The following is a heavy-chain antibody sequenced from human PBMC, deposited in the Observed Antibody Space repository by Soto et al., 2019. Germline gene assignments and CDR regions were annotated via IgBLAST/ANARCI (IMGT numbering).Heavy chain of an antibody. CDR3: DRSGGGYSYGLGEGY. D-gene: IGHD5-18*01. Sequence: QVQLQESGPGLVKPSQTLSLTCTVSGGSISSGDYYWSWIRQPPGKGLEWIGYIYYSGSTYYNPSLKSRGTITVDTSKYQFSLKLRSVTAADTAVYYCDRSGGGYSYGLGEGYWGQGTLVTVSS. CDR2: IYYSGST. CDR1: GGSISSGDYY. J-gene: IGHJ4*02. V-gene: IGHV4-30-4*01.